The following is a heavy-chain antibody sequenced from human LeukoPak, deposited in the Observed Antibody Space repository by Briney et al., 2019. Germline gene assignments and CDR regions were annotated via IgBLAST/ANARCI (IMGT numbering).Heavy chain of an antibody. D-gene: IGHD1-26*01. CDR2: IYSGGNT. CDR3: ARVGEGAAKD. J-gene: IGHJ4*02. V-gene: IGHV3-53*01. Sequence: GGSLRLSCAASGFTVSSNYMNWVRQAPGKGLEWVSVIYSGGNTYYADSVTGRFTISRDNSKNTLYLQMNSLRAEDTAVYYCARVGEGAAKDWGQGTLVTVSS. CDR1: GFTVSSNY.